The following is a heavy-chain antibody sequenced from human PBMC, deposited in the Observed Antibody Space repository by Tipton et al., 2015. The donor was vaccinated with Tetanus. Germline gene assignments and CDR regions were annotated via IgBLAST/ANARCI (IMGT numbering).Heavy chain of an antibody. J-gene: IGHJ5*02. CDR2: VIFVGPS. CDR1: GVSVRSYY. V-gene: IGHV4-34*01. Sequence: TLSLTCTVSGVSVRSYYWSWIRQSPDKGLEWLGEVIFVGPSYSNPSPNSRVKISLDTSMNQVPLTLTSVTAADTALYYCGRGVPYSTTMGSDWFDPWGQGTLVTVSS. D-gene: IGHD2-2*01. CDR3: GRGVPYSTTMGSDWFDP.